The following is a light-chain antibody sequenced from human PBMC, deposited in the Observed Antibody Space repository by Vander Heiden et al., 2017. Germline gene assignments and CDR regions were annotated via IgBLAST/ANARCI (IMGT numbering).Light chain of an antibody. Sequence: QSVLTQPPSVSGAPGQRVTISCTGSSSNIGAGYYVHWYQQLPGTSPKLLMYGNSARPSGVPDRFSGFRSGTSASLAITGLQAEDEADYYCQSFDSSVSGWLFGGGTKLTVL. CDR1: SSNIGAGYY. V-gene: IGLV1-40*01. CDR3: QSFDSSVSGWL. J-gene: IGLJ3*02. CDR2: GNS.